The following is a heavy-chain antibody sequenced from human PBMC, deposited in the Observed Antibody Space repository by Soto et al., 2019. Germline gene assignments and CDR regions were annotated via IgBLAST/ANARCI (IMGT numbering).Heavy chain of an antibody. V-gene: IGHV2-5*02. J-gene: IGHJ3*02. CDR2: IYWDDDK. CDR1: GFSLSTSGVG. Sequence: QITLKESGPTLVKPTQTLTLTCTFSGFSLSTSGVGVGWILQPPGKALEWLALIYWDDDKRYSPSLKSRLTITKDTAKNLVVLTMTNMDPVDTATYYCAHVGGSLYYYDSAIGDFDIWGQGTMVTVSS. D-gene: IGHD3-22*01. CDR3: AHVGGSLYYYDSAIGDFDI.